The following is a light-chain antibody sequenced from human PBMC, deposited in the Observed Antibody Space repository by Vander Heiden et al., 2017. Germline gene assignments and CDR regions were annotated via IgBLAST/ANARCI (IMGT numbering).Light chain of an antibody. Sequence: DIVMTQSPLSLPVTPGEPASISCRSSQSLLHSNGYNYLDWYLQKPGQSPQLLIYLGSNLASGVPDRFSGSGSGTDFTLKISRVEAEDFGFYYCRQALQTPRTFGQGTKVEIK. CDR3: RQALQTPRT. J-gene: IGKJ1*01. CDR1: QSLLHSNGYNY. V-gene: IGKV2-28*01. CDR2: LGS.